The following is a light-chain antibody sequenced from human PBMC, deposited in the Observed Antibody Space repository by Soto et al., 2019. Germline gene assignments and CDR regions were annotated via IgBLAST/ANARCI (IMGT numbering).Light chain of an antibody. J-gene: IGKJ2*01. CDR2: WAS. Sequence: DIVMTQSPDSLVVALGERATINCKSSQSVLYNSNNKNYLAWYQQRPGQPPKLLIYWASSRESGVPDRFSGSGSGAAFTPSISCLQAEDVAVYFCHEYYSSPHTFGQGTKLEIK. CDR1: QSVLYNSNNKNY. CDR3: HEYYSSPHT. V-gene: IGKV4-1*01.